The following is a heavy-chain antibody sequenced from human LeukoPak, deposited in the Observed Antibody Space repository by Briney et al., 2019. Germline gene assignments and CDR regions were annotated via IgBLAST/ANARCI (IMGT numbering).Heavy chain of an antibody. CDR3: ARRGGRALSVYDY. Sequence: PSETLSLTCAVSGYSISSGYYWGWIRQPPGKRLEWIGSIYHSGSTYYNPSLKSRVTISVDTSKNQFSLKLSSVTAADTAVYYCARRGGRALSVYDYWGQGTLVTVSS. V-gene: IGHV4-38-2*01. J-gene: IGHJ4*02. D-gene: IGHD3-3*01. CDR1: GYSISSGYY. CDR2: IYHSGST.